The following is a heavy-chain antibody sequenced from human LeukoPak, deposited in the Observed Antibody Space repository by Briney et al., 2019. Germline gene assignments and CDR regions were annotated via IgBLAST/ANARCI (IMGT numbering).Heavy chain of an antibody. J-gene: IGHJ4*02. CDR2: IRYDGSNK. CDR1: GFTFSTYW. V-gene: IGHV3-30*02. Sequence: GGSLRLSCAASGFTFSTYWMNWVRQAPGKGLEWVAFIRYDGSNKYYADSVKGRFTISRDNSKNTLYLQMNSLRAEDTAVYYCAKDGTYGDYVNYWGQGTLVTVSS. D-gene: IGHD4-17*01. CDR3: AKDGTYGDYVNY.